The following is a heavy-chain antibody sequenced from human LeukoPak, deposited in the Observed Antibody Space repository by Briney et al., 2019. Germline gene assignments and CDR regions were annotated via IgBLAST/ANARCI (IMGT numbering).Heavy chain of an antibody. Sequence: GGSLTLSCTASGFTFINYSMNWVRQAPGKGLEWVGFIRSKAYGGTTEYAASVKGRFTISRDDSKSIAYLQMNSLKTEDTAVYYCTRELYSGYDYYYYYMDVWGKGTTVTISS. CDR2: IRSKAYGGTT. CDR3: TRELYSGYDYYYYYMDV. J-gene: IGHJ6*03. D-gene: IGHD5-12*01. V-gene: IGHV3-49*04. CDR1: GFTFINYS.